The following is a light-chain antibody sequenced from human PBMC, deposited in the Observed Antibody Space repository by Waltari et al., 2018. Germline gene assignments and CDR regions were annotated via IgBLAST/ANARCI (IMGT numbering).Light chain of an antibody. CDR1: RRYDGGCNY. CDR2: EVS. J-gene: IGLJ1*01. V-gene: IGLV2-8*01. Sequence: QSALTQPPSPSGSPGQSLALSLTGTRRYDGGCNYVSWYQQHPGKAPKLMIYEVSKRPSGVPDRFSGSKSGNTASLTVSGLQAEDEADYYCSSYAGSNNYVFGTGTKVTVL. CDR3: SSYAGSNNYV.